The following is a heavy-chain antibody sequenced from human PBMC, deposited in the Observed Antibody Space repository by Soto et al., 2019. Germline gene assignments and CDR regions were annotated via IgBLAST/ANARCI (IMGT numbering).Heavy chain of an antibody. CDR3: AHTIVVVPAAMAGGPAFDI. J-gene: IGHJ3*02. CDR1: GSTFSSYA. V-gene: IGHV3-23*01. CDR2: ISGSGGST. Sequence: GGSLRLSCAASGSTFSSYAMSWVRQAPGKGLEWVSAISGSGGSTYYADSVKGRFTISRDNSKNTLYLQMNSLRAEDTAVYYCAHTIVVVPAAMAGGPAFDIWGQGTMVTVSS. D-gene: IGHD2-2*01.